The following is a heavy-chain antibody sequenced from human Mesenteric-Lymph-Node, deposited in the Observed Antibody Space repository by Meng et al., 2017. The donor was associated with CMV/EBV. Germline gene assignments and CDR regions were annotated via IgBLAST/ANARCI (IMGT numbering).Heavy chain of an antibody. V-gene: IGHV3-15*01. D-gene: IGHD3-3*01. CDR1: GFIFSNAW. J-gene: IGHJ4*02. CDR2: IKSKGDGETT. Sequence: GGSLRLSCTASGFIFSNAWMSWVRQAPGKGLEWVGRIKSKGDGETTDYAAPVKGRVTISRDDSKNTMFLQMDSLEIDDTAVYYCTTGCVLYDFWSASPQWDHWGQGTLVTVSS. CDR3: TTGCVLYDFWSASPQWDH.